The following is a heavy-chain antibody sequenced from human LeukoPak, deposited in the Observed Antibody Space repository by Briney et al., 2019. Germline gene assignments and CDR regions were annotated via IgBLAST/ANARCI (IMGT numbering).Heavy chain of an antibody. D-gene: IGHD3-3*01. Sequence: GGSLRLSCAASGFTFSSNAMSWVRQAPGKGLEWVSAISGSGGSTYYADSVKGRFTISRDNSKNTLYLQMNSLRAEDTAVYYCARDRASYDFWSGYNYMDVWGKGTTVTVSS. V-gene: IGHV3-23*01. CDR1: GFTFSSNA. CDR3: ARDRASYDFWSGYNYMDV. CDR2: ISGSGGST. J-gene: IGHJ6*03.